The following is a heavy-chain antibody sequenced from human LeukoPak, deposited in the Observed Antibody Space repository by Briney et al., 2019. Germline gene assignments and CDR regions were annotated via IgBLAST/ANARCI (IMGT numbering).Heavy chain of an antibody. V-gene: IGHV1-8*01. CDR1: GYTFTSYD. Sequence: ASVKVSCKASGYTFTSYDINWVRQATGQGLEWMGWMNPNSGNTGYAQKFQGRVTMTRNTSISTAYMELSSLRSEDTAVYYCARGAGSSWYGVYYYYGMDVWGQGTTVTVSS. CDR2: MNPNSGNT. CDR3: ARGAGSSWYGVYYYYGMDV. J-gene: IGHJ6*02. D-gene: IGHD6-13*01.